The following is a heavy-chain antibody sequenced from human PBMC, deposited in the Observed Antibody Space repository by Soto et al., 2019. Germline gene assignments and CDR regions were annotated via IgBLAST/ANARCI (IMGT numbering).Heavy chain of an antibody. D-gene: IGHD6-19*01. J-gene: IGHJ1*01. Sequence: GSLRLSCAASGFTFSSYAMSWVRQAPGKGLEWVSGISGSGDSTYYAHSLKRPFTISRDNSNNTPYLQMNSLRAEDTAVYYCAKLVPGIAVARTEYFQHSGQRTLVTVSS. V-gene: IGHV3-23*01. CDR1: GFTFSSYA. CDR2: ISGSGDST. CDR3: AKLVPGIAVARTEYFQH.